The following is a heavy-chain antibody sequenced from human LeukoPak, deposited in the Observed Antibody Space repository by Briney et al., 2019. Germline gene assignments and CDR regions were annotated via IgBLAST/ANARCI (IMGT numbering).Heavy chain of an antibody. CDR2: ITSGDFV. D-gene: IGHD3-10*01. J-gene: IGHJ6*03. V-gene: IGHV3-21*01. CDR1: GFTFSAYS. CDR3: ARGGFNMVRGVIIPSNSYYYYMDI. Sequence: GGSLRLSCAVSGFTFSAYSMNWVRQAPGKGLEWVSSITSGDFVYFADSLKGRFTISRDNAKSSLYLQMNSLRAEDTAVYYCARGGFNMVRGVIIPSNSYYYYMDIWGKGTTVTVSS.